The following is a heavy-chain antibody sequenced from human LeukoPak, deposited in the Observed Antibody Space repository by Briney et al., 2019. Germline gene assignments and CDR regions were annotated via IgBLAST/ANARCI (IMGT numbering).Heavy chain of an antibody. CDR2: ISWDGCNT. CDR3: AKDWKDSSSWSLLDY. D-gene: IGHD6-13*01. J-gene: IGHJ4*02. Sequence: GGSLRLSCAASGFTYDDYAVLWVRQAPGKGLEWVSLISWDGCNTYYADSVKGRFTISRDNSKNSLYLQMNSLRTEDTALYYCAKDWKDSSSWSLLDYWGQGTLVTVSS. CDR1: GFTYDDYA. V-gene: IGHV3-43*02.